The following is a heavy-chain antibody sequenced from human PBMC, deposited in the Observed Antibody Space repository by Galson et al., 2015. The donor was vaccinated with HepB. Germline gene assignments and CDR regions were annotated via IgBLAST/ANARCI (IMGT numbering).Heavy chain of an antibody. J-gene: IGHJ4*02. CDR1: GFSFSIYG. Sequence: SLRLSCAASGFSFSIYGMHWVRQAPGKGLEWVAAIQSDGSKEYYADSVKGRFTISRDDSRSTVNLQMNSLSAEDTAVYFCARDGDTTSHSDILDFWGQGTLVTVSS. CDR3: ARDGDTTSHSDILDF. CDR2: IQSDGSKE. D-gene: IGHD4-17*01. V-gene: IGHV3-33*01.